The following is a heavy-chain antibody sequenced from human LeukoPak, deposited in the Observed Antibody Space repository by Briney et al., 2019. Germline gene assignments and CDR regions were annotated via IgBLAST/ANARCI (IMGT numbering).Heavy chain of an antibody. CDR3: ARVLVRGHFDY. D-gene: IGHD3-10*01. CDR1: GFTFSSYG. CDR2: IRYDGKNK. J-gene: IGHJ4*02. V-gene: IGHV3-30*02. Sequence: GGSLRLSCAASGFTFSSYGMHWVRQAPGKGLEWVAFIRYDGKNKYYADSVKGRFTISRDNAKNTLYLQMNSLRAEDTAVYYCARVLVRGHFDYWGQGTLVTVSS.